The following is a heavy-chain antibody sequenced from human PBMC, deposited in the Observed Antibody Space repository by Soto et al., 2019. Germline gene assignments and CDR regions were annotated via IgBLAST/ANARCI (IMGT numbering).Heavy chain of an antibody. Sequence: FETLSLTCAVSGGSISSYYWSWIRQPPGKGLEWIGYIYYSGSTNYNPSLKSRVTISVDTSKNQFSLKLSSVTAADTAVYYCARVSGYSGYVSGLDYWGQGTLVTVS. CDR1: GGSISSYY. J-gene: IGHJ4*02. V-gene: IGHV4-59*01. D-gene: IGHD5-12*01. CDR2: IYYSGST. CDR3: ARVSGYSGYVSGLDY.